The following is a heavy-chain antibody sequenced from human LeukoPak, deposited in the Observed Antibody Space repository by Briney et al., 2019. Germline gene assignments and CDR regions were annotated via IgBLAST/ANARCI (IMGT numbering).Heavy chain of an antibody. J-gene: IGHJ4*02. CDR1: GFTFDDYA. CDR2: ISWNSGSI. D-gene: IGHD3-9*01. Sequence: HPGGSLRLSCAASGFTFDDYAMHWVRQAPGKGLEWVSGISWNSGSIGYADSVKGRFTISRDNAKNPLYLQMNSLRAEDTALYYCAKDLTGSVDDWVSYYFDYWGQGTLVTVSS. V-gene: IGHV3-9*01. CDR3: AKDLTGSVDDWVSYYFDY.